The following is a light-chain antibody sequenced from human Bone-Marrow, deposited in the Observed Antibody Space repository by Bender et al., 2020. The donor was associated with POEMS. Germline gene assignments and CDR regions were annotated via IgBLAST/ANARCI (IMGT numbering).Light chain of an antibody. CDR1: SSNIGAHYD. CDR2: GNT. CDR3: CSFGGSLLYV. Sequence: QSVLTQPPSVSGAPGQRVTISCTGTSSNIGAHYDVHWYQQLPGTAPKLLIYGNTNRPSGVPDRFSGSKSGNTASLTISGLQAEDEADYYCCSFGGSLLYVFGSGTKVTVL. J-gene: IGLJ1*01. V-gene: IGLV1-40*01.